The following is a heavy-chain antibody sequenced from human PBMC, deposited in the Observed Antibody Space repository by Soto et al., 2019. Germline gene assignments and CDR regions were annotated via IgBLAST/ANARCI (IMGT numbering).Heavy chain of an antibody. Sequence: GGALRLSCAASGFSIDDFAMHWVRQAPGKGLEWVSSISWDSVKIGYADSVTGRFSVSRGNAKNSLFLQMSSLKPEDTAFYFCAKDNTGRYGDYESTWFEPWGEVPLMAV. CDR1: GFSIDDFA. D-gene: IGHD4-17*01. CDR2: ISWDSVKI. V-gene: IGHV3-9*01. CDR3: AKDNTGRYGDYESTWFEP. J-gene: IGHJ5*02.